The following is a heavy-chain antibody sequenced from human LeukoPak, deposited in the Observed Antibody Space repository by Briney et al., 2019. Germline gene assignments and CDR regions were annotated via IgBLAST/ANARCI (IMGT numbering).Heavy chain of an antibody. D-gene: IGHD2-2*01. J-gene: IGHJ6*02. V-gene: IGHV4-4*07. CDR1: GSSLSNFH. CDR2: IYTSGST. CDR3: ARGAIVVVPAAATSVRYYYYYGMDV. Sequence: SETLSLTCTVSGSSLSNFHWRWIRQPAGKGLEWIGRIYTSGSTYYSPSLKSRVTISVDTSKSQFSLKLSSVTAADTAVYYCARGAIVVVPAAATSVRYYYYYGMDVWGQGTTVTVSS.